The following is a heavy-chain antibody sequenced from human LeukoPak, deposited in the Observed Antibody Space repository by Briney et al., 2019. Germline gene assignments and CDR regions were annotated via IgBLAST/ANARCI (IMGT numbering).Heavy chain of an antibody. CDR3: AREKGDIVVVPAARSWFDP. Sequence: ASVKVSCKASGGTFRSYAISWVRQAPGQGLEWMGRIIPIFGIANYAQKFQRRVTITADKSTRTAYMELSSLRSEDTAVYYCAREKGDIVVVPAARSWFDPWGQGTLVTVSS. CDR2: IIPIFGIA. J-gene: IGHJ5*02. D-gene: IGHD2-2*01. CDR1: GGTFRSYA. V-gene: IGHV1-69*04.